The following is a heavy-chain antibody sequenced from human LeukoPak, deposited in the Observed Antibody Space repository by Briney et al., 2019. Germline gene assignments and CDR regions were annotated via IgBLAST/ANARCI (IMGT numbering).Heavy chain of an antibody. V-gene: IGHV1-8*01. Sequence: ASLKVSCKASGYTFTRYDINGVRQAPGQGLEWIGWMNPNSGDTGYAQKFQGRVTMTRNTSISTAYMELSSLRSEDTAVYYCARSGYSYGYYYYGMDVWGQGTTVTVS. J-gene: IGHJ6*02. CDR1: GYTFTRYD. CDR2: MNPNSGDT. D-gene: IGHD5-18*01. CDR3: ARSGYSYGYYYYGMDV.